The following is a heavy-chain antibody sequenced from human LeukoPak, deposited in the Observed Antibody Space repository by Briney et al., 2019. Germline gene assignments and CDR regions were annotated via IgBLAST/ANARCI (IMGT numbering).Heavy chain of an antibody. V-gene: IGHV3-23*01. CDR1: GFTFSSYA. CDR3: AKGSMVRGVIFNPFDY. D-gene: IGHD3-10*01. J-gene: IGHJ4*02. CDR2: ISGSGGST. Sequence: GGSLRLSCAASGFTFSSYAMSWVRQAPGKGLEWVSAISGSGGSTYYADSVKGRFTISRDNSNNTLYLQMNSLRAEDTAVYYCAKGSMVRGVIFNPFDYWGQGTLVTVSS.